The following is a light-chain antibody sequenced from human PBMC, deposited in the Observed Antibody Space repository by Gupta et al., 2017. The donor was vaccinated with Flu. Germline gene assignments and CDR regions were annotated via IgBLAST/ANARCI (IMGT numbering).Light chain of an antibody. CDR1: SSDVGSDKY. V-gene: IGLV2-14*01. CDR2: EVS. J-gene: IGLJ3*02. CDR3: SSYTRSNTLL. Sequence: SIAISCTGSSSDVGSDKYVFWYQRHPGKVPKLIMYEVSGRPSGVSDRFSGSKSGNTASLTISGLQADDEADYFCSSYTRSNTLLFGGGTKVTVL.